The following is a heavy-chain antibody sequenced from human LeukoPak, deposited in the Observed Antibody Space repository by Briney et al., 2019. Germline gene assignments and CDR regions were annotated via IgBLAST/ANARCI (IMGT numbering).Heavy chain of an antibody. V-gene: IGHV3-30*18. CDR3: AKVRSSWDYYYYYMDV. CDR2: ISYDGSNK. J-gene: IGHJ6*03. CDR1: GFTFSSYG. D-gene: IGHD6-13*01. Sequence: GGSLRLSCAASGFTFSSYGMHWVRQAPGKGLEWVSVISYDGSNKYYADSVKGRFTISRDNSKNTLYLQMNSLRAEDTAVYYCAKVRSSWDYYYYYMDVWGKGTTVTVSS.